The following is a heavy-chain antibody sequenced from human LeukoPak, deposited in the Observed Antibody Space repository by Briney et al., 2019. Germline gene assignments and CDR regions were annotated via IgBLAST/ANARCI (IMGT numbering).Heavy chain of an antibody. J-gene: IGHJ1*01. CDR1: GYTFTGYY. V-gene: IGHV1-2*02. CDR3: ARGDGVNYYVSSGVQH. D-gene: IGHD3-22*01. Sequence: GASVRVSCKASGYTFTGYYMHWVGQAPGQGLEWMGWINPNSGGANYAQKFQGRVTMTRDTSISTAYMELSRLRSDDTAVYYCARGDGVNYYVSSGVQHWGQGTLVTVSS. CDR2: INPNSGGA.